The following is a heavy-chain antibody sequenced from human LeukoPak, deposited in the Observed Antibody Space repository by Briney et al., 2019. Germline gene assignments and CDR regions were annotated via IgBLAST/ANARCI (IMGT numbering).Heavy chain of an antibody. Sequence: KTSETLSLTCTVSGGSISSYYWSWIRQPPGKGLGWIGYIYTSGSTNYNPSLKSRVTISVDTSKNQFSLKLSSVTAADTAVYYCAGGDYYYYYMDVWGKGTTVTVSS. D-gene: IGHD3-16*01. J-gene: IGHJ6*03. CDR1: GGSISSYY. CDR3: AGGDYYYYYMDV. V-gene: IGHV4-4*09. CDR2: IYTSGST.